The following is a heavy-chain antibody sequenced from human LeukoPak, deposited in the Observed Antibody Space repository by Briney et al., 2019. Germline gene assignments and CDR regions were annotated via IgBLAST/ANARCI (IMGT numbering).Heavy chain of an antibody. J-gene: IGHJ4*02. D-gene: IGHD2-2*01. CDR3: ARGTEFIRTVGMRMVGNFDY. CDR2: IYHSGST. CDR1: GYSISSGHY. V-gene: IGHV4-38-2*01. Sequence: SETLSLTCVVSGYSISSGHYWVWIRHPPGKGLEWIGSIYHSGSTYYNPSLKSRVAISVDTSKNQFSLKVISVTAADTAVYYCARGTEFIRTVGMRMVGNFDYWGQGTLVTVSS.